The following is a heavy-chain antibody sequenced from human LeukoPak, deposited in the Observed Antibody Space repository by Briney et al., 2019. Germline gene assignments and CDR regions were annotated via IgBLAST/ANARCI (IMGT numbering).Heavy chain of an antibody. V-gene: IGHV3-30*03. Sequence: PGGSLRLSCAASGFTFSSYGMHWVRQAPGKGLEWVAVISYDGSNKYYADSVKGRFTISRDNSKNTLYLQMNSLRAEDTAVCYCARVRYTADDAFDIWGQGTMVTVSS. CDR2: ISYDGSNK. CDR3: ARVRYTADDAFDI. J-gene: IGHJ3*02. D-gene: IGHD1-1*01. CDR1: GFTFSSYG.